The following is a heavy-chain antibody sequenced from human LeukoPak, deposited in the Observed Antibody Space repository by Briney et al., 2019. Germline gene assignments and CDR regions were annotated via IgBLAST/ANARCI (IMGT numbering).Heavy chain of an antibody. Sequence: GASVKVSCKASGGTFSSYAISWVRQAPGQGLEWMGGIIPIFGTANYAQKFQGRVTITTDESTSTAYMELSSLRSEDTAVYYCARQIAAAGPTRRTGDNWLDPWGQGTLVTVSS. V-gene: IGHV1-69*05. CDR1: GGTFSSYA. D-gene: IGHD6-13*01. CDR2: IIPIFGTA. J-gene: IGHJ5*02. CDR3: ARQIAAAGPTRRTGDNWLDP.